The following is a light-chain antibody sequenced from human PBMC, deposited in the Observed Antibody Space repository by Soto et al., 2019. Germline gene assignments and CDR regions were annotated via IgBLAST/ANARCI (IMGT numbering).Light chain of an antibody. V-gene: IGLV4-69*01. CDR3: QIWGTGIWV. CDR2: LNSDGSH. Sequence: QPVLTQSPSASASLGASVKLTCTLSSGHSSYAIAWHQQQPEKGPRYLMKLNSDGSHSTGDGIPDRFSGSSSGAERYLTISSLQSEDDADYYCQIWGTGIWVFGGGTKVTVL. CDR1: SGHSSYA. J-gene: IGLJ3*02.